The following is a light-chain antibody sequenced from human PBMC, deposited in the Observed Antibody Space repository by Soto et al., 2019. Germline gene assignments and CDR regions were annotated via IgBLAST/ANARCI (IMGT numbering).Light chain of an antibody. Sequence: DIQVTQSPSFLSASVGDRVTITCRASQGISSYLAWYQQKPGRAPKLLIHSASTLQSGVPSRFSGSGPGTEFTLTISSLQPEDFATYYCQQFNNYPRTFGQGTKVDIK. CDR2: SAS. J-gene: IGKJ2*01. CDR3: QQFNNYPRT. V-gene: IGKV1-9*01. CDR1: QGISSY.